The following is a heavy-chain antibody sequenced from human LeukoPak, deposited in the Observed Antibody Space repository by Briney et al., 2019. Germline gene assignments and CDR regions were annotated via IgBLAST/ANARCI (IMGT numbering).Heavy chain of an antibody. CDR3: ARGHGYY. V-gene: IGHV1-8*02. Sequence: ASLKVSCKASGYTFRSYEINWVRQATGRGLEWMGWMNPNSDNTGYAEKFQGRVTLTSNTSISTAYMELSSLRSEDTAVYYCARGHGYYWGQGTLVTVSS. CDR1: GYTFRSYE. D-gene: IGHD3-16*01. CDR2: MNPNSDNT. J-gene: IGHJ4*02.